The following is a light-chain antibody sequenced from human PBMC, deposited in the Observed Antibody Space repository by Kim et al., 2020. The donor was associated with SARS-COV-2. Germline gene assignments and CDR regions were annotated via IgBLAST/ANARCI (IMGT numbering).Light chain of an antibody. V-gene: IGLV2-14*04. CDR1: SSDVDSHYNH. J-gene: IGLJ3*02. CDR3: SAYTSSTTLV. CDR2: DVS. Sequence: QSITISCTGTSSDVDSHYNHVSWYQQHPGKAPNLMIYDVSKRPSGVSNRFSGSKSGNTASLTISGLQAEDEADYYCSAYTSSTTLVFGGGTQLTVL.